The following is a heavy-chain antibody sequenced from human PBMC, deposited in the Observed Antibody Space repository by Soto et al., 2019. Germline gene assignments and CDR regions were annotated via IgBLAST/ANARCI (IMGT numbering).Heavy chain of an antibody. D-gene: IGHD4-17*01. V-gene: IGHV4-39*01. CDR2: IYYSGST. Sequence: QLQLQESGPGLVKPSETLSLTCTVSGGSISSSSYYWGWIRQPPGKGLEWIGSIYYSGSTYYNPSLKSRVTISVDTSKNQFSLKLSSVTAADTAVYYCARRGVTTVTTMSAFDIWGQGTMVTVSS. CDR3: ARRGVTTVTTMSAFDI. J-gene: IGHJ3*02. CDR1: GGSISSSSYY.